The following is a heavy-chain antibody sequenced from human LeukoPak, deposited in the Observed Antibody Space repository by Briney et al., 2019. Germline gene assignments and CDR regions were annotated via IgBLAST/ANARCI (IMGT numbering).Heavy chain of an antibody. CDR3: ARGHTAVTRHFDF. Sequence: GGSLRLSCEASGLPFPTFTLTWVRKAPGKGREWVPIISSGSSAIFSADALKGRFTISREDAKNLLYLDMNSLRAEDTAVYYCARGHTAVTRHFDFWGQGTLVTVSS. D-gene: IGHD4-17*01. V-gene: IGHV3-21*05. CDR2: ISSGSSAI. J-gene: IGHJ4*02. CDR1: GLPFPTFT.